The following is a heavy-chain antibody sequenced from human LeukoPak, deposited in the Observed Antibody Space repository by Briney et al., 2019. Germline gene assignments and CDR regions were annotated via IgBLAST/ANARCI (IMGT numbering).Heavy chain of an antibody. Sequence: SETLSLTCAVYGGSFSGYYWSWIRQPPGKGLEWIGEINHSGSTNYNPSLKSRVTISVDTSKNQFSLKLSSVTAVDTAVYYCARLSIVGATTGNPIDYWGQGTLVTVSS. J-gene: IGHJ4*02. CDR2: INHSGST. V-gene: IGHV4-34*01. D-gene: IGHD1-26*01. CDR1: GGSFSGYY. CDR3: ARLSIVGATTGNPIDY.